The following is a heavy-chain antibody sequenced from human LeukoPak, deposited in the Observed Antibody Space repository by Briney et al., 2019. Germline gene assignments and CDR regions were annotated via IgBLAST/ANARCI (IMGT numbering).Heavy chain of an antibody. D-gene: IGHD5-12*01. CDR3: AREGATGDAFDI. CDR1: GGSISSYY. J-gene: IGHJ3*02. Sequence: PSETLSLTCTVSGGSISSYYWSWLRQPPGKGLEWIGYIYYSGSTNYNPSLKSRVTISVDTSKNQFSLKLSSVTAAITAVYYCAREGATGDAFDIWGQGTMVTVSS. CDR2: IYYSGST. V-gene: IGHV4-59*01.